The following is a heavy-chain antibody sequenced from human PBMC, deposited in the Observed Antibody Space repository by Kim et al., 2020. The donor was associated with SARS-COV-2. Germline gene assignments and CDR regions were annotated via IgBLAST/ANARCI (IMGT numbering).Heavy chain of an antibody. D-gene: IGHD6-13*01. V-gene: IGHV4-34*01. J-gene: IGHJ5*02. CDR3: ARGGGGSSWKGNWFDP. Sequence: SETLSLTCAVYGGSFSGYYWNWIRQPPGKGLEWIGEINHSGSTNYNPSLKSRVTISVDTSKNQFSLKLSSVTAADTTVYYCARGGGGSSWKGNWFDPWGQGTLVTVSS. CDR2: INHSGST. CDR1: GGSFSGYY.